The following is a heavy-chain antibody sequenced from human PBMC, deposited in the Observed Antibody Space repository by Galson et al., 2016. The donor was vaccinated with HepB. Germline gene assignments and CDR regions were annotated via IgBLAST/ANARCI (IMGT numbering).Heavy chain of an antibody. CDR2: INAGNGNT. V-gene: IGHV1-3*01. CDR3: ARNIVATITLYYYGMDV. CDR1: GHTFTNYA. D-gene: IGHD5-12*01. Sequence: SVKVSCKASGHTFTNYAMHWVRQAPGQRLEWMGWINAGNGNTEYSQKFQGRVTITRDTSASTAYMELSSLRPEDTAVYYCARNIVATITLYYYGMDVWGQGTAVTVSS. J-gene: IGHJ6*02.